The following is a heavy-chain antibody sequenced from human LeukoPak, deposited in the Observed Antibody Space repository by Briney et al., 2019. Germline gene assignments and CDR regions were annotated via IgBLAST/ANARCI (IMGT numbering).Heavy chain of an antibody. J-gene: IGHJ4*02. Sequence: SETLSLTCAVSGGSISSSNWWSWVRQPPGKGLEWIGEIYLSGSTNYNPSLKSRVTISVDKSKNHFSLKLSSVTAADTAVYYCARALGYSSGWNFDYWGRETLVTVSS. D-gene: IGHD6-25*01. CDR1: GGSISSSNW. CDR2: IYLSGST. CDR3: ARALGYSSGWNFDY. V-gene: IGHV4-4*02.